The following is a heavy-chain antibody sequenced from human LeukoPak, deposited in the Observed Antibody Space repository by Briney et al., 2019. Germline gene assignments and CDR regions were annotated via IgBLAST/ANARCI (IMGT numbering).Heavy chain of an antibody. Sequence: GESLKISCKGSGYSFTSYWIGWVRQMPGKGLEWMGIIYPGDSDTRYSPSFQGQVTISADKSISTVYLQWSSLKASDTAMYYCARQEYCSGGSCYTWFDPWGQGTLVTVSS. V-gene: IGHV5-51*01. CDR3: ARQEYCSGGSCYTWFDP. CDR1: GYSFTSYW. D-gene: IGHD2-15*01. CDR2: IYPGDSDT. J-gene: IGHJ5*02.